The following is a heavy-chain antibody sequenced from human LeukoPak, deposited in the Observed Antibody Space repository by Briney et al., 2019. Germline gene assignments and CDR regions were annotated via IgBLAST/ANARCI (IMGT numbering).Heavy chain of an antibody. V-gene: IGHV4-59*08. J-gene: IGHJ3*02. CDR3: ARHKDSSGYYPLDAFDI. CDR1: NDSFSNYY. D-gene: IGHD3-22*01. CDR2: VYYTDKT. Sequence: SETLSLTCTVSNDSFSNYYWTWIRQSPGKALEWIGYVYYTDKTHYNPSLKSRVTISVDTSKNQFSLKLSSVTAADTAVYYCARHKDSSGYYPLDAFDIWGQGTMVTVSS.